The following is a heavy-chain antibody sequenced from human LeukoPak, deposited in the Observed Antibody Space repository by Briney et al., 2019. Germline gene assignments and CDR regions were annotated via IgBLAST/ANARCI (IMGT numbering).Heavy chain of an antibody. CDR3: AKEQNSGIGAAGTLL. CDR1: GFTFSSYG. J-gene: IGHJ4*02. V-gene: IGHV3-30*02. Sequence: PGGSLRLSCEASGFTFSSYGMHWVRQAPGKGLEWVAFMRYDGSNKYYANSVKGRFTISRDNSKNRLYLQMNSLRAEDTALYYCAKEQNSGIGAAGTLLWGQGTLVTVSS. CDR2: MRYDGSNK. D-gene: IGHD6-13*01.